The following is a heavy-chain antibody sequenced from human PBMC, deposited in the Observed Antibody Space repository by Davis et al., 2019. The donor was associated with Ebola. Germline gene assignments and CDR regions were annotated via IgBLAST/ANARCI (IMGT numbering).Heavy chain of an antibody. CDR3: ASGITGTTAFDY. Sequence: ASVKVSCKASGYAFTSYYMHWVRQAPGQGLEWMGIINPSGGSTTYAQKFQGRVTMTRDTSTSTAYMELSRLRSDDTAVYYCASGITGTTAFDYWGQGTLVTVSS. CDR2: INPSGGST. D-gene: IGHD1-20*01. V-gene: IGHV1-46*01. CDR1: GYAFTSYY. J-gene: IGHJ4*02.